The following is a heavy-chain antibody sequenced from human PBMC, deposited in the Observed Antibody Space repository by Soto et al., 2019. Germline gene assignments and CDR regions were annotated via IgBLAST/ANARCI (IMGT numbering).Heavy chain of an antibody. CDR1: GGSMSTYY. J-gene: IGHJ4*02. D-gene: IGHD6-19*01. V-gene: IGHV4-59*12. Sequence: SETLSLTCTASGGSMSTYYWNWIRQPPGKGLEWIGYIYHSGSTYYNPSLKSRVTISVDRSKNQFSLKLSSVTAADTAVYYCARAGGLGAVAVDYWGQGTLVTVSS. CDR2: IYHSGST. CDR3: ARAGGLGAVAVDY.